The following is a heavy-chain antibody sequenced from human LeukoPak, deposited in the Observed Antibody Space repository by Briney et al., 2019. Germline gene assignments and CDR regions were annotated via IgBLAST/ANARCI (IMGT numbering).Heavy chain of an antibody. CDR1: GFTFSNYA. J-gene: IGHJ4*02. CDR2: INDKGDNT. D-gene: IGHD3-22*01. CDR3: ESGSIKLVDY. Sequence: PGGSLRLSCAASGFTFSNYAMTWVRQAPGKGLEWVSTINDKGDNTYYADSVKGRFTISRDNSKNTLCLQMNSLRVEDTAVYYCESGSIKLVDYWGQGTLVTVSS. V-gene: IGHV3-23*01.